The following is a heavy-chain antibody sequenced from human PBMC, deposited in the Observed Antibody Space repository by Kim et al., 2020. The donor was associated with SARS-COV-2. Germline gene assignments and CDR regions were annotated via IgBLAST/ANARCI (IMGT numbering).Heavy chain of an antibody. D-gene: IGHD3-22*01. V-gene: IGHV4-31*03. J-gene: IGHJ3*02. Sequence: SETLSLTCTVSCGSISSGGYYWSWIRQHPGKGLEWIGYIYYSGSTYYNPSLKSRVTISVDTSKNQFSLKLSSVTAADTAVYYCARARITMIVVDAFDIWGQGTMVTVSS. CDR1: CGSISSGGYY. CDR3: ARARITMIVVDAFDI. CDR2: IYYSGST.